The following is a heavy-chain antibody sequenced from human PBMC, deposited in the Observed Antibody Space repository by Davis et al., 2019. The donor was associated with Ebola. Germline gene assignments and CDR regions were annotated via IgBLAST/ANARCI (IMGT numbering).Heavy chain of an antibody. Sequence: PSETLSLTCAVYGGSFSGYYWSWIRQPPGKGLEWIGEINHSGSTNYNPSLKSRVTISVDTSKNQFSLKLSSVTAADTAVYYCARGWDSSSWYFRLHYGMDVWGQGTTVTVSS. D-gene: IGHD6-13*01. CDR2: INHSGST. J-gene: IGHJ6*02. CDR1: GGSFSGYY. CDR3: ARGWDSSSWYFRLHYGMDV. V-gene: IGHV4-34*01.